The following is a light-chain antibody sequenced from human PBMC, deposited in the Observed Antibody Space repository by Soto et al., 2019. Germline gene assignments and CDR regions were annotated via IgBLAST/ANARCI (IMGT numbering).Light chain of an antibody. J-gene: IGLJ1*01. Sequence: PPSVSGSPGQSVTISCTGTSSDVGYYNRVSWYQQPPGTAPKLLIYEVSNRPSGVPDRFSGSKSGNTASLTISGLQAEDEADYYCSLYTSSTFYVFGTGTKVTVL. V-gene: IGLV2-18*01. CDR3: SLYTSSTFYV. CDR1: SSDVGYYNR. CDR2: EVS.